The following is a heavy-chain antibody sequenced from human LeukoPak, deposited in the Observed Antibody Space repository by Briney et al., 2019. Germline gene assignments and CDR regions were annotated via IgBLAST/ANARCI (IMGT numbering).Heavy chain of an antibody. V-gene: IGHV5-51*01. CDR2: IYPGDSDT. D-gene: IGHD2-2*01. CDR3: ARRQGCSSTSCPPDS. Sequence: GESLKTSCRGSGYSFTTYWIGWVRQMPGKGLEWMGIIYPGDSDTRYSPSFQGQVTMSAGKSINTAYLQWSSLKASDTAMYYCARRQGCSSTSCPPDSWGQGTLVTVSS. J-gene: IGHJ4*02. CDR1: GYSFTTYW.